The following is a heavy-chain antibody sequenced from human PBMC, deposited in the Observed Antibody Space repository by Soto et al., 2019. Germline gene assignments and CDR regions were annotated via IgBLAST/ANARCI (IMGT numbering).Heavy chain of an antibody. D-gene: IGHD2-21*01. CDR1: VGTFSSYA. V-gene: IGHV1-69*13. CDR2: IIPIFGTA. J-gene: IGHJ6*02. Sequence: GASVKVSCKASVGTFSSYAISWVRQAPGQGLEWMGGIIPIFGTANYAQKFQGRVTITADESTSTAYMELSSLRSEDTAVYYCAGGEGTADYYYGMDVWGQGTTVTVSS. CDR3: AGGEGTADYYYGMDV.